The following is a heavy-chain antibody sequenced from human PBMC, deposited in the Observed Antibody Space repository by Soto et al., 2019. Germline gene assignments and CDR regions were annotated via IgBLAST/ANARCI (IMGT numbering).Heavy chain of an antibody. CDR1: GGSFSGYY. V-gene: IGHV4-34*01. CDR3: ARVHSSCSYVLFEY. J-gene: IGHJ4*02. Sequence: QVQLQQWGAGLLKPSETLSLTCAVYGGSFSGYYWSWIRQPPGKGLEWIGEINHSGSTNYNPSLKSRVTISVDTCKNQFSLKLSSVTAADTAVYYCARVHSSCSYVLFEYWGQGTLVTVSS. D-gene: IGHD6-19*01. CDR2: INHSGST.